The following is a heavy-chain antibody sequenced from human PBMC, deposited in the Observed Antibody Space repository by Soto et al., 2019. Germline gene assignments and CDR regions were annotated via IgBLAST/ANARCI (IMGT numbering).Heavy chain of an antibody. V-gene: IGHV3-30*18. CDR1: GFTFSSYG. CDR3: AKGGAYCGGDCYSRFDY. J-gene: IGHJ4*02. D-gene: IGHD2-21*02. CDR2: ISYDGSNK. Sequence: SGGSLRLSCAASGFTFSSYGMHWVRQAPGKGLEWVAVISYDGSNKYYADSVKGRFTISRDNSKNTLYLQMNSLRAEDTAVYYCAKGGAYCGGDCYSRFDYWGQGTLVTVSS.